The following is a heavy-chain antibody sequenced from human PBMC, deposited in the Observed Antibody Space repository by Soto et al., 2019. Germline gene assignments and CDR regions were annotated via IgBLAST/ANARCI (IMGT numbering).Heavy chain of an antibody. D-gene: IGHD3-10*01. CDR3: AREGSSDAFDI. V-gene: IGHV3-64*02. J-gene: IGHJ3*02. Sequence: GGSLRLSCAASGFTFSSYAMHWFRQAPGKGLEYVSAISSNGGSTYYADSVKGRFTISRDNSKNTLYLQMGSLRAEDMAVYYCAREGSSDAFDIWGQGTMVTVSS. CDR1: GFTFSSYA. CDR2: ISSNGGST.